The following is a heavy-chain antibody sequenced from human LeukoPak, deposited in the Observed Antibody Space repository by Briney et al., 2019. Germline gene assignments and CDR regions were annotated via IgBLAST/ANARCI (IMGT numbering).Heavy chain of an antibody. CDR3: ARVDYGDYFAY. V-gene: IGHV3-66*01. D-gene: IGHD4-17*01. J-gene: IGHJ4*02. CDR1: GFTVSSNY. Sequence: GGSQRLSCAASGFTVSSNYMSWVRQAPGKGLEWVSVIYSGGSTYYADSVKGRFTISRDNSKNTLYLQMNSLRAEDTAVYYCARVDYGDYFAYWGQGTLVTVSS. CDR2: IYSGGST.